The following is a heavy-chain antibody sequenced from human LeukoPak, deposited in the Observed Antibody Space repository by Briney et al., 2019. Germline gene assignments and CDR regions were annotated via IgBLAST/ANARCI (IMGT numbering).Heavy chain of an antibody. Sequence: KPSETLSLTCTVSGGSISSYYWSWIRQPAGKGLEWIGRIYTSGSTNYNPSLKSRVTVSVDTSKNQFSLKLSSVTAADTAVYYCARDRPDLFLEWLFLMDVWGKATTVTVSS. J-gene: IGHJ6*04. V-gene: IGHV4-4*07. D-gene: IGHD3-3*01. CDR3: ARDRPDLFLEWLFLMDV. CDR1: GGSISSYY. CDR2: IYTSGST.